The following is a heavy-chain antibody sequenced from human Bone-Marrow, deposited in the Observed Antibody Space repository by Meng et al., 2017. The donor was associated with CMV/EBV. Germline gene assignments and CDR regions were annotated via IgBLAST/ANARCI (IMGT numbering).Heavy chain of an antibody. CDR1: VFSLSTSGMC. V-gene: IGHV2-70*19. CDR2: IDWDDDK. Sequence: SGPTLVKPTQTLTLTCTFSVFSLSTSGMCVSRVRQPPGKALEWLALIDWDDDKDYSTSLKTRLTNSKDTSKNQVVLTMTDMDSVDTATYFCPRSRWGSLFDYWGQGTLVTVSS. CDR3: PRSRWGSLFDY. J-gene: IGHJ4*02. D-gene: IGHD3-16*01.